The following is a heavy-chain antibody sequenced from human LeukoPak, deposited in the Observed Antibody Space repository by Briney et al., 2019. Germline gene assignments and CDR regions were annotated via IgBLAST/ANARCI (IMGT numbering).Heavy chain of an antibody. D-gene: IGHD3-10*01. J-gene: IGHJ3*02. Sequence: SETLSLTCTVSGGSISSYYWSWIRQPPGKGLEWIGYIYYSGSTNYNPPLKSRVTISVDTSKNQFSLKLSSVTAADTAVYYCARIGAGGAFDIWGQGTMVTVSS. CDR1: GGSISSYY. CDR2: IYYSGST. CDR3: ARIGAGGAFDI. V-gene: IGHV4-59*08.